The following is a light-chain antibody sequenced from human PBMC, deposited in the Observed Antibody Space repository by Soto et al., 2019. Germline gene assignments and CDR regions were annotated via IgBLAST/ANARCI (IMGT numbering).Light chain of an antibody. CDR1: QSMSTY. Sequence: DIQMTQSPSSLSASVGDRVTITCRASQSMSTYLNWFQQKPGKAPKVLIYGASSLQSGVPSRFSGSGSGTYFTLTISSLQPEDVATYYCQQRYNTPLTFGGGTKVEIK. V-gene: IGKV1-39*01. CDR2: GAS. CDR3: QQRYNTPLT. J-gene: IGKJ4*01.